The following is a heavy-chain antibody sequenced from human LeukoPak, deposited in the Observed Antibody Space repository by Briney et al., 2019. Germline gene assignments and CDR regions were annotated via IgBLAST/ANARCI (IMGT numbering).Heavy chain of an antibody. V-gene: IGHV1-2*02. D-gene: IGHD3-10*02. CDR2: INPNSGGT. CDR3: ARDLCWGCFDD. CDR1: GYTFTGYY. J-gene: IGHJ4*02. Sequence: GASVKVSCKASGYTFTGYYMHWVRQAPGQGLEWMGWINPNSGGTNYAQKFQGRVTMTRDTSISTAYMELRSLRSDDTAVYYCARDLCWGCFDDWGQGNLVTVSS.